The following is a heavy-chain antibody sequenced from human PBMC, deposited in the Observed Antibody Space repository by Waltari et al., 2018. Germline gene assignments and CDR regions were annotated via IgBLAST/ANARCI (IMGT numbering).Heavy chain of an antibody. CDR2: ILSNGATT. CDR1: GFTFTDYA. CDR3: AKRTYGPFDS. D-gene: IGHD3-10*01. V-gene: IGHV3-23*01. Sequence: EEQLLESGGALIQPGGSLRLSCAASGFTFTDYAMDWVRQVPGKGVEWVSAILSNGATTYYAASVKGRFTISRDNSKNTLYLQMNSLTAEDTAVYYCAKRTYGPFDSWGHGTLVTVSS. J-gene: IGHJ4*01.